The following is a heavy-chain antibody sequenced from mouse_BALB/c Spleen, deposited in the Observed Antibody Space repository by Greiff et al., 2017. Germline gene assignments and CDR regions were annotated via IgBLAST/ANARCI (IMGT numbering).Heavy chain of an antibody. Sequence: QVQLQQSGAELVRPGTSVKVSCKASGYAFTNYLIEWVKQRPGQGLEWIGVINPGSGGTNYNEKFKGKATLTADKSSSTAYMQLSSLTSDDSAVYFCARDDGYYPDYWGQGTTLTVSS. V-gene: IGHV1-54*01. D-gene: IGHD2-3*01. CDR1: GYAFTNYL. CDR2: INPGSGGT. CDR3: ARDDGYYPDY. J-gene: IGHJ2*01.